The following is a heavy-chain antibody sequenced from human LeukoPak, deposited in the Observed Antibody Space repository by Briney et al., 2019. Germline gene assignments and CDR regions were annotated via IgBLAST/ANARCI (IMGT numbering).Heavy chain of an antibody. CDR3: ARATTSFGVVIIFFDT. CDR1: GFTFIGYY. J-gene: IGHJ4*02. CDR2: INHDSGTK. D-gene: IGHD3-3*01. Sequence: PMGSLKVSCEASGFTFIGYYIHWVRQAPGQGLEWMGWINHDSGTKNYAQNFQGRVTITSDTSVNTAYMDLSSLTSEDTAVYYCARATTSFGVVIIFFDTWGQGTLVTVSS. V-gene: IGHV1-2*02.